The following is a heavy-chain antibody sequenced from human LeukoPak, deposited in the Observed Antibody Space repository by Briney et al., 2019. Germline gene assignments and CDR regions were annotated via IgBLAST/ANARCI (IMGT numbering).Heavy chain of an antibody. J-gene: IGHJ4*02. V-gene: IGHV3-23*01. Sequence: GGSLRLSCAASGFTLSSHSMNWVRQAPGKGLEWVSGIGPSGDRTYYADSVKGRFTISRDNSKNTLYLQMSSLRDEDTAVYYCARDSGWIQFHYWGQGTQVTVSS. CDR2: IGPSGDRT. D-gene: IGHD5-18*01. CDR3: ARDSGWIQFHY. CDR1: GFTLSSHS.